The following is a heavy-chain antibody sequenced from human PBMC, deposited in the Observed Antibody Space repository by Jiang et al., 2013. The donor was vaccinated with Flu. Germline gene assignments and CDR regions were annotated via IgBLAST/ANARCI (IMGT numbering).Heavy chain of an antibody. Sequence: VQLLESGGGLVKPGGSPRLSCAASGFTFSSYSMNWVRQAPGKGLEWVSSISSSSSYIYYADSVKGRFTISRDNAKNSLYLQMNSLRAEDTAVYYCARPILGSWYLTDYWGQGTLVTVSS. CDR2: ISSSSSYI. CDR3: ARPILGSWYLTDY. V-gene: IGHV3-21*01. D-gene: IGHD6-13*01. J-gene: IGHJ4*02. CDR1: GFTFSSYS.